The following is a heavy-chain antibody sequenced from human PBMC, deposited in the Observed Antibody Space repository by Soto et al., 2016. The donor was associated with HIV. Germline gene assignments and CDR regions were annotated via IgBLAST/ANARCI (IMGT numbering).Heavy chain of an antibody. D-gene: IGHD3-22*01. CDR2: ISYDGSNK. CDR3: ARSENSRGTNMGLLLTGMDV. V-gene: IGHV3-30*04. CDR1: GFTFSSYA. J-gene: IGHJ6*04. Sequence: VQLVESGGGVVQPGRSLRLSCAASGFTFSSYAMHWVRQAPGKGLEWVAVISYDGSNKYYADSVKGRFTISRDNFKNTLYLQMNSLRAEDTAVYYCARSENSRGTNMGLLLTGMDVWGPKGPR.